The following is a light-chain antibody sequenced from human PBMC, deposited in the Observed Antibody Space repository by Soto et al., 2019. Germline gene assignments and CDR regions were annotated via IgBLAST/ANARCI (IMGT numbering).Light chain of an antibody. CDR1: QSVSTN. CDR2: GAS. V-gene: IGKV3-15*01. J-gene: IGKJ1*01. Sequence: EIVMTQSPATLSVSPGERATLSCRASQSVSTNLAWYQHRPGQAPRLLIYGASTRATAIPARFSGSGSGTEFTLTISSLQSEDFAIYYCQQYNNWPPSTFGQGTKVDI. CDR3: QQYNNWPPST.